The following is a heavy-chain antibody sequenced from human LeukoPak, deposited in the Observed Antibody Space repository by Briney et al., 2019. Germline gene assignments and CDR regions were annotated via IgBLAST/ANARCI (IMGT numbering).Heavy chain of an antibody. D-gene: IGHD2-2*01. CDR2: IKQDGSEK. CDR1: GFTFSSYW. V-gene: IGHV3-7*01. J-gene: IGHJ4*02. CDR3: AKDTIRNYCTSTSCYVVY. Sequence: GGSLRLSCAASGFTFSSYWMSWVRRAPGKGLEWVDNIKQDGSEKYYVDSVKGRFTISRDNAKNSLYLQMNSLRAEDTAVYYCAKDTIRNYCTSTSCYVVYWGQGTLVTVSS.